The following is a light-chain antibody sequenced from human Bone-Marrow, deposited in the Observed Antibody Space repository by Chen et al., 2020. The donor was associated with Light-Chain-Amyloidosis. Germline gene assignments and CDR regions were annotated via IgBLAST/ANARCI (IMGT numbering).Light chain of an antibody. CDR1: QGISSY. CDR2: AAS. CDR3: QQYYSYPIT. V-gene: IGKV1-8*01. J-gene: IGKJ5*01. Sequence: AIRMTQSPSSLSASTGDRVTITCRASQGISSYLAWYQQKPGKAPKLLIYAASTLQSGVPSRFSGSGSGTDFTLTIGCLQSEDLATYYCQQYYSYPITFGQGTRLEIK.